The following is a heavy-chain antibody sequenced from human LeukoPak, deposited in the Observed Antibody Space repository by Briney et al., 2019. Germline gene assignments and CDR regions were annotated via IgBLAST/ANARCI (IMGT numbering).Heavy chain of an antibody. CDR1: GGSISSGSYY. J-gene: IGHJ4*02. D-gene: IGHD6-19*01. V-gene: IGHV4-61*02. Sequence: SETLSLTCTVSGGSISSGSYYWSWIRQPAGKGLEWIGRIYTNGSTNYNPSLKSRVTISVDTPKNQFSLKLSSVTAADTAVYYCARATKTPYSSAEFDYWGQGTLVTVSS. CDR3: ARATKTPYSSAEFDY. CDR2: IYTNGST.